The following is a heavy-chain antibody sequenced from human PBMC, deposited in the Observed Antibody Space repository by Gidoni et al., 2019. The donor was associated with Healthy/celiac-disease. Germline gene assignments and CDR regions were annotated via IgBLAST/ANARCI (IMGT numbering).Heavy chain of an antibody. J-gene: IGHJ4*02. CDR3: ARHSTAVEMATKDGGDY. V-gene: IGHV4-39*01. Sequence: GSIYYSGSTYYNPSLKSRVTISVDTSKNQFSLKLSSVTAADTAVYYCARHSTAVEMATKDGGDYWGQGTLVTVSS. D-gene: IGHD2-2*01. CDR2: IYYSGST.